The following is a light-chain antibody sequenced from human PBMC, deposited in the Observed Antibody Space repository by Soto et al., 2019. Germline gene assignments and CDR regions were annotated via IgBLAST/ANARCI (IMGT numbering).Light chain of an antibody. CDR1: SIDIGDYKF. CDR2: EVS. Sequence: QSALTQPASVSGSPGQSISISCTGTSIDIGDYKFVSWYQQHPGKAPKVMIYEVSRRPSGVSERFSGSKSGNTASLTISGLQPEDEADYYCSSYRYSSTTPFVFGTGTKLTVL. J-gene: IGLJ1*01. V-gene: IGLV2-14*01. CDR3: SSYRYSSTTPFV.